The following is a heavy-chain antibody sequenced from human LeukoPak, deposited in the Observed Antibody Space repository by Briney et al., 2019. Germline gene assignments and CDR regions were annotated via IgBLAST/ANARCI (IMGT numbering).Heavy chain of an antibody. CDR1: GFTFSSYA. Sequence: GGSLRLSCAASGFTFSSYAMSWVRQAPGKGLEWVSAISGGGGTYYADSVKGRFTISRDNSKNMLYLQMNSLRAEDTAVYYCAKHYYGSGSFYLGLFDYWGQGTPVTVSS. D-gene: IGHD3-10*01. CDR2: ISGGGGT. CDR3: AKHYYGSGSFYLGLFDY. V-gene: IGHV3-23*01. J-gene: IGHJ4*02.